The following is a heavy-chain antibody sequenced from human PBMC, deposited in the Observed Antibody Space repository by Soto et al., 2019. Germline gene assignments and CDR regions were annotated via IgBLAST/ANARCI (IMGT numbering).Heavy chain of an antibody. CDR3: AAAQYYYDSSGYYLPDY. CDR1: GFTFTSSA. J-gene: IGHJ4*02. CDR2: IVVGSGNT. Sequence: SVKVSCKASGFTFTSSAVQWVRQARGQRLEWIGWIVVGSGNTNYAQKFQERVTITRDMSTSTAYMELSSLRSEDTAVYYCAAAQYYYDSSGYYLPDYWGQGTLVTVSS. V-gene: IGHV1-58*01. D-gene: IGHD3-22*01.